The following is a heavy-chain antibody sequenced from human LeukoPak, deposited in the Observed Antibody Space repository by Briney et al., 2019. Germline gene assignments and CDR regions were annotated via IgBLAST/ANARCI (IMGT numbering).Heavy chain of an antibody. V-gene: IGHV1-8*01. D-gene: IGHD2-2*01. CDR3: ARVGAYCTSTSCLDY. CDR2: MNPNSGNT. CDR1: GYTFTSYD. J-gene: IGHJ4*02. Sequence: ASVKVPCKASGYTFTSYDINWVRQATGQGLEWMGWMNPNSGNTGYAQKLQGRVTMTTDTSTSTAYMELRSLTSDDTAVYYCARVGAYCTSTSCLDYWGQGTLVTVSS.